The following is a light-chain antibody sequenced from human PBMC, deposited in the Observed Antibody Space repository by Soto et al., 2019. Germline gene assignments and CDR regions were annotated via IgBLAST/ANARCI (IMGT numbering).Light chain of an antibody. Sequence: QSALTQPASVSGSPGQSITISCTGTSSDVGSYDLVSWYQHHSGKAPKIIIYEVNKRPSGISDRFSGSKSGNTASLTISGLQAEDEADYFCCSFVRTNGLLFGGWTKLTVL. J-gene: IGLJ2*01. V-gene: IGLV2-23*02. CDR2: EVN. CDR1: SSDVGSYDL. CDR3: CSFVRTNGLL.